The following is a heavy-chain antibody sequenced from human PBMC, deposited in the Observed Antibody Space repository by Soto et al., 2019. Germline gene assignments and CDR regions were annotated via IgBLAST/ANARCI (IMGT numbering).Heavy chain of an antibody. V-gene: IGHV1-46*01. D-gene: IGHD3-3*01. CDR1: GDTFTSYY. CDR2: INPSGGST. CDR3: AREMGTIFGVVITSRAHYGMDV. J-gene: IGHJ6*02. Sequence: ASVKVSCKASGDTFTSYYMHWVRKAPGQGLEWMGIINPSGGSTSYAQKFQGRVTMTRDTSTSTVYMELSSLRSEDTAVYYCAREMGTIFGVVITSRAHYGMDVWGHGTRVTVSS.